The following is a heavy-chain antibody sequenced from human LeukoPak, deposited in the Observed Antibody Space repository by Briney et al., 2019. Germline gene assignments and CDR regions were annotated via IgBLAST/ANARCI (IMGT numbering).Heavy chain of an antibody. V-gene: IGHV3-48*02. CDR1: GFSLSTYS. J-gene: IGHJ4*02. Sequence: GGSLRLSCAASGFSLSTYSMNWVRQAPGKGLEWLSYISSSSSTIFYADSVKGRFTISRDNAKNSLYLQMSSLRDEDTAVYYCVRPSYYGSGNYPCDYWGQGTLVTVSS. CDR3: VRPSYYGSGNYPCDY. CDR2: ISSSSSTI. D-gene: IGHD3-10*01.